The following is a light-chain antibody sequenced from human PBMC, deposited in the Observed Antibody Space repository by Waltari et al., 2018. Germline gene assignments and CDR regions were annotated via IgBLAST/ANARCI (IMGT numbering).Light chain of an antibody. CDR3: CSYAGSGTLDVV. CDR1: SSDFGSYNL. V-gene: IGLV2-23*02. CDR2: EVT. Sequence: QSALTQPASVSGPPGQSITISCTGASSDFGSYNLVSWYQQHPGKAPKVMIYEVTKRPSGVSDRFSGSRSGNTASLTISGLQPEDEADYYCCSYAGSGTLDVVFGGGTKLTVL. J-gene: IGLJ2*01.